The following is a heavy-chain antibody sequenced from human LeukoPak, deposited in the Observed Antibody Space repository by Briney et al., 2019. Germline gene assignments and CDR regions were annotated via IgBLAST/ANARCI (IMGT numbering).Heavy chain of an antibody. J-gene: IGHJ6*02. CDR1: GFTFRNYV. V-gene: IGHV3-30-3*01. CDR2: TSSDLNVK. Sequence: GGSLRLSCAASGFTFRNYVIHWVRQAPGKGLEWVAVTSSDLNVKLYADSVKGRFTISRDNSKNTLYLQMNSLRAEDTAVYYCARGGGGVGAYYYYGMDVWGQGTTVTVSS. CDR3: ARGGGGVGAYYYYGMDV. D-gene: IGHD1-26*01.